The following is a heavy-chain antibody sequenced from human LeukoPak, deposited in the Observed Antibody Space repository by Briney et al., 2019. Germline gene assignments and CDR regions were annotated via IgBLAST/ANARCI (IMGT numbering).Heavy chain of an antibody. D-gene: IGHD3-22*01. Sequence: MTGGSLRLSCAASGFTFSDYYMSWIRQAPGKGLEWVSYISSSGSTMYYADSVKGRFTISRDNAKNSLYLQMNSLRAEDTAVYYCAREYYYDSSGYFDYWGQETLVTVSS. V-gene: IGHV3-11*01. CDR3: AREYYYDSSGYFDY. CDR1: GFTFSDYY. J-gene: IGHJ4*02. CDR2: ISSSGSTM.